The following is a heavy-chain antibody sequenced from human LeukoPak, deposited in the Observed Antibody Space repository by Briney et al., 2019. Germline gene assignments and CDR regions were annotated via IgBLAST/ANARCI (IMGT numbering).Heavy chain of an antibody. CDR3: AREGFSPVRFDY. J-gene: IGHJ4*02. Sequence: PSETLSLTCTVSGGSISSSSYYWGWIRQPPGKGLEWIGSFYYSGSTYYNPSLKSRVTISVDTSKNQFSLKLSSVTAADTAVYYCAREGFSPVRFDYWGQGTLVTVS. CDR2: FYYSGST. D-gene: IGHD3-10*01. V-gene: IGHV4-39*07. CDR1: GGSISSSSYY.